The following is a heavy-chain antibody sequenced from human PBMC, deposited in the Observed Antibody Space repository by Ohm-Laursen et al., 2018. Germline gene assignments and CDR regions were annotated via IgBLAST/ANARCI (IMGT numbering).Heavy chain of an antibody. CDR3: ARDLRAAAGTKLGWFDP. V-gene: IGHV3-9*01. CDR2: ISWNSGSI. D-gene: IGHD6-13*01. J-gene: IGHJ5*02. CDR1: GFTFDDYA. Sequence: SLRLSCSASGFTFDDYAMHWVRQAPGKGLEWVSGISWNSGSIGYADSVKGRFTISRDNAKNSLYLQMNSLRAEDTALYHCARDLRAAAGTKLGWFDPWGQGTLVTVSS.